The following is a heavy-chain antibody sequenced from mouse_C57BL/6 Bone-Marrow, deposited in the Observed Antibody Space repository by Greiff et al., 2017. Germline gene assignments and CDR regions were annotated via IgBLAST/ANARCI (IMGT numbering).Heavy chain of an antibody. CDR2: IYPRSGNT. V-gene: IGHV1-81*01. CDR1: GYTFTSYG. D-gene: IGHD1-1*01. CDR3: ARPLITTVDGFAY. J-gene: IGHJ3*01. Sequence: VKLQESGAELARPGASVKLSCKASGYTFTSYGISWVKQRTGQGLEWIGEIYPRSGNTYYNEKFKGKATLTADKSSSTAYMELRSLTSEDSAVYFCARPLITTVDGFAYWGQGTLVTVSA.